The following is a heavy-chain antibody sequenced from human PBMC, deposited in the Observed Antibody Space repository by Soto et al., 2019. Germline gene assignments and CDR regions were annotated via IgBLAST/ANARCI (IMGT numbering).Heavy chain of an antibody. CDR1: GDNFGDNFTSYW. V-gene: IGHV5-10-1*01. J-gene: IGHJ6*02. D-gene: IGHD2-2*01. Sequence: PGESLKISCQASGDNFGDNFTSYWVTWVRQVPGKGLEWMGRIAPGDSHTNYSPSFEGHVTISADKSIRTAYMRWNSLKTSDTAIYYCSTSISCTRYMCPFYNYGLDVWGQGTTVTVSS. CDR2: IAPGDSHT. CDR3: STSISCTRYMCPFYNYGLDV.